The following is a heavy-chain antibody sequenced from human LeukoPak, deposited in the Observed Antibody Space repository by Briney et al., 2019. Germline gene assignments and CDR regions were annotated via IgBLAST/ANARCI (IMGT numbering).Heavy chain of an antibody. CDR1: GDSASTSGVA. Sequence: TSQTLSLTCAISGDSASTSGVAWNWVRQSPSRGLEWLVRTYYTSKWNTDYAVSVKSRIVVNPDTSKNQFSLQLNSVTSEDTAVYYCARGRASAFDVWGQGTMVTVSS. V-gene: IGHV6-1*01. CDR3: ARGRASAFDV. D-gene: IGHD6-25*01. CDR2: TYYTSKWNT. J-gene: IGHJ3*01.